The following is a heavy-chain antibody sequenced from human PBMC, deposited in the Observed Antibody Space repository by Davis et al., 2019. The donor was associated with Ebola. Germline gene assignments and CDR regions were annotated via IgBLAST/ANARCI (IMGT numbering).Heavy chain of an antibody. CDR3: AGSMIVVAPPDY. J-gene: IGHJ4*02. CDR1: GFTFSTYA. CDR2: INHSGST. V-gene: IGHV4-34*08. Sequence: GSLRLSCTTSGFTFSTYAWSWIRQPPGKGLEWIGEINHSGSTNYNPSLKSRVTISVDTSKNQFSLKLSSVTAADTAVYYCAGSMIVVAPPDYWGQGTLVTVSS. D-gene: IGHD3-22*01.